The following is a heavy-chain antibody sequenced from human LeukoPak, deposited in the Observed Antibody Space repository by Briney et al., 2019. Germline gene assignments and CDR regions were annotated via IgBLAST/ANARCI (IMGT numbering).Heavy chain of an antibody. J-gene: IGHJ4*02. CDR1: GGSISSSSYY. CDR3: AKVVHYYYDSSGLGFDY. CDR2: IYYSGST. D-gene: IGHD3-22*01. Sequence: SETLSLTCTVSGGSISSSSYYWGWIRQPPGKGLEWIGSIYYSGSTYYNPSLKSRVTISIDTSKNQFSLKLSSVTAADTAVYYCAKVVHYYYDSSGLGFDYWGQGTLVTVSS. V-gene: IGHV4-39*07.